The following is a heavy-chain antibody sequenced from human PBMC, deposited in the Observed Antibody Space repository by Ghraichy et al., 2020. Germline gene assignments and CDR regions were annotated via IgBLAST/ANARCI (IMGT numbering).Heavy chain of an antibody. J-gene: IGHJ2*01. CDR2: IYYSGST. D-gene: IGHD4-17*01. V-gene: IGHV4-39*01. Sequence: SQTLSLTCTVSGGSISSSSYYWGWIRQPPGKGLEWIGSIYYSGSTYYNPSLKSRVTISVDTSKNQFSLKLSSVTAADTAVYYCAITTVTTNPILYWYFDLWGRGTLVTVSS. CDR3: AITTVTTNPILYWYFDL. CDR1: GGSISSSSYY.